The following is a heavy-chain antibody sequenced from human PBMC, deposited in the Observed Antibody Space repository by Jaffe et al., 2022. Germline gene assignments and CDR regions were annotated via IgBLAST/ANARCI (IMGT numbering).Heavy chain of an antibody. CDR3: ARDINPGF. CDR1: GGSISSYY. CDR2: IYYSGST. Sequence: QVQLQESGPGLVKPSETLSLTCTVSGGSISSYYWSWIRQPPGKGLEWIGYIYYSGSTNYNPSLKSRVTISVDTSKNQFSLKLSSVTAADTAVYYCARDINPGFWGQGTLVTVSS. J-gene: IGHJ4*02. V-gene: IGHV4-59*01.